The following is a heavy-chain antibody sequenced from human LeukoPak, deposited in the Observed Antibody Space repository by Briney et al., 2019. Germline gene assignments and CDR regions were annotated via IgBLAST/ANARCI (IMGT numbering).Heavy chain of an antibody. CDR3: ATLQGIFGVVRDAFDI. Sequence: ASVKVSCKVSGYTFTDYYMHWVRQAPGKGLEWMGLVYPEDGETIYAEKFQGRVTITADTSTDTAYMELSSLRSEDTAVYYCATLQGIFGVVRDAFDIWGQGTMVTVSS. J-gene: IGHJ3*02. V-gene: IGHV1-69-2*01. CDR1: GYTFTDYY. D-gene: IGHD3-3*01. CDR2: VYPEDGET.